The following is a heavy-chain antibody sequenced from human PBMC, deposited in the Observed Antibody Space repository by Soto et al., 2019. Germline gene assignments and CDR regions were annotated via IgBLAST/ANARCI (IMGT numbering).Heavy chain of an antibody. D-gene: IGHD4-17*01. CDR1: GGSIRSSSNH. V-gene: IGHV4-39*01. Sequence: SETLSLTYTVSGGSIRSSSNHWGWIRQPPGKGLEWIGNIYYSENTYYNPSLKSRVTISVDTSKNQFSLRLTSVTAADTAVYYCATHPPYGPLDHWGQGTLVTVSS. CDR3: ATHPPYGPLDH. J-gene: IGHJ4*02. CDR2: IYYSENT.